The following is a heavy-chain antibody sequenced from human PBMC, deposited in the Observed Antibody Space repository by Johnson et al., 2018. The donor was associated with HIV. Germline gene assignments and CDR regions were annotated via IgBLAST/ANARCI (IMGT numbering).Heavy chain of an antibody. Sequence: QVQLVESGGGVVQPGRSLRLSCAASGFTFSSYGMHWVRQAPGKGLEWVAVIWYDGSNKDYADSVKGRFTISRDNSKNTLYLQMNSLRAEDTAVYYCARDGTRYYYDSSGSRGTFDIWGQGTMVTVSS. CDR1: GFTFSSYG. V-gene: IGHV3-33*01. CDR2: IWYDGSNK. CDR3: ARDGTRYYYDSSGSRGTFDI. D-gene: IGHD3-22*01. J-gene: IGHJ3*02.